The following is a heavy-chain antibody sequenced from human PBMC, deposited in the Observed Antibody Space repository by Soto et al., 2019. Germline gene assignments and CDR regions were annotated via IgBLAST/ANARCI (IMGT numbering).Heavy chain of an antibody. CDR2: IIPIFGTA. CDR3: ASGPEGAASGGNGMDV. V-gene: IGHV1-69*12. J-gene: IGHJ6*02. D-gene: IGHD6-13*01. CDR1: GGTFSSYA. Sequence: QVQLVQSGAEVKKPGSSVKVSCKASGGTFSSYAISWVRQAPGQGLEWMGGIIPIFGTANYAQKFQGRVTITADESTSTAYMEPSRLRSENTAVYYCASGPEGAASGGNGMDVLGQGTTVTVSS.